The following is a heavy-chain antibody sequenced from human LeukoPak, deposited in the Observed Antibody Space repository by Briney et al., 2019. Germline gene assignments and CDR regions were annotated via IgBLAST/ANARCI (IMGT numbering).Heavy chain of an antibody. CDR3: ARAPGATDLGGWFDP. CDR1: GGSISSGDYY. Sequence: SQTLSLTCTVSGGSISSGDYYWSWIRQPPGKGLEGIGYIYYSGSTYYNPSLKSRVTISVDTSKNQFSLKLSSVTAADTAVYYCARAPGATDLGGWFDPWGQGTLVAVSS. D-gene: IGHD1-26*01. CDR2: IYYSGST. V-gene: IGHV4-30-4*01. J-gene: IGHJ5*02.